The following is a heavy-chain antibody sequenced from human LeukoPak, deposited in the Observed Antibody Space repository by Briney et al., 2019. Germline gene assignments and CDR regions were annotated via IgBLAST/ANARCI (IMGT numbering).Heavy chain of an antibody. CDR3: ARQTGYCSEGTCYFNI. Sequence: GVSLRLSCVASGFTFSNYAMSWVRQAPGKGLEWVSAVSDSGRSTSYADSVKGRFTISRVNSKNTLFLQMNRLRAEDTAVFHCARQTGYCSEGTCYFNIWGQGTLVTVTS. CDR2: VSDSGRST. D-gene: IGHD2-15*01. CDR1: GFTFSNYA. J-gene: IGHJ4*02. V-gene: IGHV3-23*01.